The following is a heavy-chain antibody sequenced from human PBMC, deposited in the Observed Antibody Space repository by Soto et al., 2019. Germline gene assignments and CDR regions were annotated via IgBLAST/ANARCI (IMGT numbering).Heavy chain of an antibody. Sequence: SETLSLTCTVSGGSISSYYWSWIRQPPGKGLEWIGYIYYSGSTNYTPSLKSRVTISVDTSKNQFSLKLSSVTAADTAVYYCARDLITGDREYYYYMDVWGKGTTVTVSS. CDR3: ARDLITGDREYYYYMDV. V-gene: IGHV4-59*01. CDR1: GGSISSYY. J-gene: IGHJ6*03. CDR2: IYYSGST. D-gene: IGHD7-27*01.